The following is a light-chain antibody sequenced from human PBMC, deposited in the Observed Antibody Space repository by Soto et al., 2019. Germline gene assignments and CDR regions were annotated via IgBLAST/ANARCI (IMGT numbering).Light chain of an antibody. CDR3: SSYTTSNTRQIV. CDR1: SSDVGGYNY. CDR2: DVS. V-gene: IGLV2-14*01. J-gene: IGLJ1*01. Sequence: QSALTQPASVSGSPGQSITISCTGTSSDVGGYNYVSWYQPHPGKAPKFMIYDVSNRPSGVSNRFSGSKSGNTASLTISGLQAEDEADYYCSSYTTSNTRQIVFGTGTKLTVL.